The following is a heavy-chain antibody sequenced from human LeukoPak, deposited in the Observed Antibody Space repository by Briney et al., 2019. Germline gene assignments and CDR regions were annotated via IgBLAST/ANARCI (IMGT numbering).Heavy chain of an antibody. CDR1: GFTFSSYW. J-gene: IGHJ4*02. V-gene: IGHV3-7*04. CDR2: IKQDGSEK. Sequence: GGSLRLSCAASGFTFSSYWMSWVRQAPGKGLECVANIKQDGSEKYYVDSVKGRFTISRDNTENSLYLQMNSLTAEDTAVYYYARGSYGYLFLDYWGQGTLVTVSS. D-gene: IGHD5-18*01. CDR3: ARGSYGYLFLDY.